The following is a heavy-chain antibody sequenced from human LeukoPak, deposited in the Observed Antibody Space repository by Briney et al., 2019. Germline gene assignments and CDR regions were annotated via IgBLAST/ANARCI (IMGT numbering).Heavy chain of an antibody. V-gene: IGHV3-9*01. CDR3: AKDINPNYGSGSLFDY. J-gene: IGHJ4*02. CDR1: GLTFDDYA. Sequence: GGSLRLSCAASGLTFDDYAMHWVRKAPGKGLEWVSGISWNSGSIGYADSVNGRFTISRHNAKNSLYLQMNSLRAEDTALYYCAKDINPNYGSGSLFDYWGQGTLVTVSS. D-gene: IGHD3-10*01. CDR2: ISWNSGSI.